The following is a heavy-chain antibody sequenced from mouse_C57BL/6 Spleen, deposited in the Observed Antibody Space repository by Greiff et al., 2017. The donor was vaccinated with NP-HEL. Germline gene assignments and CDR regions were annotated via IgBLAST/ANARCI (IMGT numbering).Heavy chain of an antibody. J-gene: IGHJ4*01. CDR3: ARGDDYAMDY. V-gene: IGHV1-80*01. CDR1: GYAFSSYW. CDR2: IYPGDGDT. Sequence: VKLVESGAELVKPGASVKISCKASGYAFSSYWMNWVKQRPGKGLEWIGQIYPGDGDTNYNGKFKGKATLTADKSSSTAYMQLSSLTSEDSAVYFCARGDDYAMDYWGQGTSVTVSS. D-gene: IGHD3-3*01.